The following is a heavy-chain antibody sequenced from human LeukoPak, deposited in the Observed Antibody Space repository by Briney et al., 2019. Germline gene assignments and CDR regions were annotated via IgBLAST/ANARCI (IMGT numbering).Heavy chain of an antibody. J-gene: IGHJ4*02. Sequence: PGGSLRLSCAASGFTVNSNYMSWVRQAPVKGLECVSVIYSGGGTYYVDSVKGRFTISRDNSNNTLYLQMNNLRAEDTAVYYCARDCCASGSHDYWGQGALVTVSS. CDR3: ARDCCASGSHDY. CDR1: GFTVNSNY. D-gene: IGHD3-10*01. CDR2: IYSGGGT. V-gene: IGHV3-66*01.